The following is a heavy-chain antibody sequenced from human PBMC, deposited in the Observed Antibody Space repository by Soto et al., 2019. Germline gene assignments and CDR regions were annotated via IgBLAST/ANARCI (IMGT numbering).Heavy chain of an antibody. V-gene: IGHV3-11*01. D-gene: IGHD2-21*01. J-gene: IGHJ3*02. CDR2: ISSSGSTI. CDR3: ARDLRSPLLSHDAFDI. Sequence: GGSLRLSCAASGFTFSDYYMSWIRQAPGKGLEWVSYISSSGSTIYYADSVKGRFTISRDNAKNSLYLQMNSLRAEDTAVYYCARDLRSPLLSHDAFDIWGQGTMVTVSS. CDR1: GFTFSDYY.